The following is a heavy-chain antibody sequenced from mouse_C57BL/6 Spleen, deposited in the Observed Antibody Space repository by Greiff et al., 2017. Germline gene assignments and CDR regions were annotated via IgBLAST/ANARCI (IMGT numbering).Heavy chain of an antibody. Sequence: QVQLKQSGPELVKPGASVKISCKASGYAFSSSWMNWVKQRLGKGLEWIGRIYPGAGVTNYNGKFKGKATLAADKSCSTAYMQLSSLASEDFAVYLCARAMGAMEYWGQGTSVTVSS. J-gene: IGHJ4*01. CDR2: IYPGAGVT. D-gene: IGHD2-3*01. CDR3: ARAMGAMEY. V-gene: IGHV1-82*01. CDR1: GYAFSSSW.